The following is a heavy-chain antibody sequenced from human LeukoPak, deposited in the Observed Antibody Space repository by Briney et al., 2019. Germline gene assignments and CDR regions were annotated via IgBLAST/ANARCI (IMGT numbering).Heavy chain of an antibody. Sequence: GGSLRFSCAASGFTFRSYWMSWVRQAPGKGLERVASIKQDGSEKRYVDSVKGRFTISRDNAENSLYLQMNSLRTEDTAVYYCARRAYLSFDYWGQGTLVTVSS. J-gene: IGHJ4*02. CDR2: IKQDGSEK. CDR1: GFTFRSYW. CDR3: ARRAYLSFDY. V-gene: IGHV3-7*03. D-gene: IGHD2/OR15-2a*01.